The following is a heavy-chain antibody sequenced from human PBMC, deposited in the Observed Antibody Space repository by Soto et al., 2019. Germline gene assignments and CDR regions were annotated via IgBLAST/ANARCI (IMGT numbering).Heavy chain of an antibody. J-gene: IGHJ4*02. CDR3: ARDRHGEVFDY. Sequence: SETLSITCTVSGGSVSSGGYYWSWIRQHPGKGLEWIGYIYYSGSTYYNPSLKSRVTISVDTSKNQFSLKLSSVTAADTAVYYCARDRHGEVFDYWGQGTLLTVSS. CDR2: IYYSGST. V-gene: IGHV4-31*03. CDR1: GGSVSSGGYY.